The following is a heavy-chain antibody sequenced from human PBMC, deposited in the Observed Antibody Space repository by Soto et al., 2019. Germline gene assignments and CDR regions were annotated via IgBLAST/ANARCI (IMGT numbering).Heavy chain of an antibody. CDR1: GFTVSSNY. CDR3: ARDRYCISTSCYESMDV. J-gene: IGHJ6*02. V-gene: IGHV3-66*01. Sequence: PGGSLRLSCAASGFTVSSNYMSWVRQAPGKGLEWVSVIYSGGSTYYADSVKGRFTISRDNSKNTLYLQMNSLRAEDTAVYYCARDRYCISTSCYESMDVWGQGNTVTVSS. D-gene: IGHD2-2*01. CDR2: IYSGGST.